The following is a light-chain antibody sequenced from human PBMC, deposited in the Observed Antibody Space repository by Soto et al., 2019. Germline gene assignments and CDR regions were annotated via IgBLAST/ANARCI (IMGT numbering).Light chain of an antibody. CDR1: QSISSW. J-gene: IGKJ1*01. Sequence: IQMPQSPSTLSASVGDRVTIPCRGSQSISSWLAWYPQKPGKAPKLLIYKASSLESGVPSRFSGSGSGTEVTLTISSLQPDDFATYYCQQYNSTLQTCGQGTKVDI. CDR3: QQYNSTLQT. V-gene: IGKV1-5*03. CDR2: KAS.